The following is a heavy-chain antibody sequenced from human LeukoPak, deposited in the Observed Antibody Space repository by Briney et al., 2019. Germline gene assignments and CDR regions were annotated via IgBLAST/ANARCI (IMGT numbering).Heavy chain of an antibody. CDR1: GFTVGSSY. Sequence: GGSLRLSCAASGFTVGSSYMSWVRQAPGKGLEWVSAISNTGGSTYYADSVKGRFTISRDKSKNTLSLQMNSLRAEDTAVYYCAQQVGYCSSGSCYFTYWGQGTLVTVSS. J-gene: IGHJ1*01. CDR2: ISNTGGST. V-gene: IGHV3-23*01. CDR3: AQQVGYCSSGSCYFTY. D-gene: IGHD2-15*01.